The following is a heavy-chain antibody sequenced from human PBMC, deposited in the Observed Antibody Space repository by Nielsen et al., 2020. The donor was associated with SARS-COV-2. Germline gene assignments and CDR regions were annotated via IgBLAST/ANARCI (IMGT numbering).Heavy chain of an antibody. D-gene: IGHD4-17*01. CDR1: GFTFRSYG. CDR3: AKALRGYNYMDV. Sequence: GGSLRLSCAASGFTFRSYGMHWVRQAPGKGLEWVAVISYDGNNKYYADSVKGRFTISRDNSKNTLDLQMNSLRTEDTAMYYCAKALRGYNYMDVWGKGTTVTVSS. CDR2: ISYDGNNK. J-gene: IGHJ6*03. V-gene: IGHV3-30*18.